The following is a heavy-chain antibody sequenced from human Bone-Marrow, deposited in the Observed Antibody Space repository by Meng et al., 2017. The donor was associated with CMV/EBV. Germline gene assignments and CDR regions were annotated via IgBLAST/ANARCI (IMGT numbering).Heavy chain of an antibody. CDR2: INPNSGGT. CDR1: GYTFTVYY. CDR3: ARSYRPAAMNAFDI. Sequence: ASVKVSCKASGYTFTVYYMHWVRQAPGQGLEWMGWINPNSGGTNYAQKFQGRVTMTRDTSISTAYMELSRLRSDDTAVYYCARSYRPAAMNAFDIWGQGKMVTVSS. D-gene: IGHD2-2*01. J-gene: IGHJ3*02. V-gene: IGHV1-2*02.